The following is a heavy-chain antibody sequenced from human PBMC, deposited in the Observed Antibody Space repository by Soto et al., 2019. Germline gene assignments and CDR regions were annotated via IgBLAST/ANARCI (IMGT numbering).Heavy chain of an antibody. D-gene: IGHD3-3*01. V-gene: IGHV1-18*01. Sequence: QVHLVQSGAEVTKPGASVKVSCKASGYTFTNYGINWVRRAPGQGLEWMGWISAHSGATKYAQRFRARVTMTTDTPTTTAHLQLRRLPSADTAVYYCARTITMRFLAPAHWGQGTLVTVSS. CDR2: ISAHSGAT. CDR1: GYTFTNYG. J-gene: IGHJ4*02. CDR3: ARTITMRFLAPAH.